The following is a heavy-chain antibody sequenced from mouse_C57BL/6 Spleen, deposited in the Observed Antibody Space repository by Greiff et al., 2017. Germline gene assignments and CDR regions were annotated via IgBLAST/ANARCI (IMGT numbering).Heavy chain of an antibody. D-gene: IGHD4-1*01. J-gene: IGHJ2*01. Sequence: QVQLQQSGAELVRPGTSVKLSCKASGYTFTSYWMHWVKQRPGQGLEWIGVIDPSDSYTNYNQKFKGKATLTVDTSSSTAYMQLSSLTSEDSAVYYCARAGGKSLTGREGYWGQGTTLTVSS. CDR1: GYTFTSYW. V-gene: IGHV1-59*01. CDR3: ARAGGKSLTGREGY. CDR2: IDPSDSYT.